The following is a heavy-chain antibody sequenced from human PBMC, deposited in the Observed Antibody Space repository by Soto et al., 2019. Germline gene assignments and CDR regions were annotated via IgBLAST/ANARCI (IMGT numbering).Heavy chain of an antibody. CDR3: ARGSPYYHDSSGYSPARWFDP. V-gene: IGHV4-34*01. D-gene: IGHD3-22*01. J-gene: IGHJ5*02. Sequence: SETLSLTCAVYGGSFSGYCWSWIRQPPGKGLEWIGEINHSGSTNYNPSLKSRVTISVDTSKNQFSLKLSSVTAADTAVYYCARGSPYYHDSSGYSPARWFDPWGQGTLLTVSS. CDR1: GGSFSGYC. CDR2: INHSGST.